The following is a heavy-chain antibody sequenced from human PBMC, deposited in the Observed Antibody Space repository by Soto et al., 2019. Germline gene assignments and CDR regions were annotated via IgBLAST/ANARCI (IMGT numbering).Heavy chain of an antibody. CDR1: GFTFSSYG. Sequence: GGSLRLSCAASGFTFSSYGMHWVRQAPGKGLEWVAVISYDGSNKYYADSVKGRFTISRDNSKNTLYLQMNSLRAEDTAVYYCAKDGDYSNFPLASWGQGTLVTVSS. CDR2: ISYDGSNK. D-gene: IGHD4-4*01. J-gene: IGHJ4*02. V-gene: IGHV3-30*18. CDR3: AKDGDYSNFPLAS.